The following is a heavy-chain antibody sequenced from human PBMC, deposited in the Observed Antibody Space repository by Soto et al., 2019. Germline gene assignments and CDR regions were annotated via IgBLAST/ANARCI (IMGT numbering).Heavy chain of an antibody. Sequence: SETLSLTCAVSGDSVTSNVWWSWVRQSPGKGLEWIGEAYHNGLTDYNPSLKSRVTMSVDTSKNEFSLKLTSLTAADTAIYYCVRDAAVPGESDRFDYWGQGILVTVSS. CDR2: AYHNGLT. J-gene: IGHJ4*02. V-gene: IGHV4-4*02. D-gene: IGHD6-19*01. CDR1: GDSVTSNVW. CDR3: VRDAAVPGESDRFDY.